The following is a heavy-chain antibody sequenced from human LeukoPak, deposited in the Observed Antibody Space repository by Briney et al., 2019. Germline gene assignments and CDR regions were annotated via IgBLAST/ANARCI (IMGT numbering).Heavy chain of an antibody. J-gene: IGHJ5*02. CDR3: ARDQALTTGNWFDP. CDR2: IYYSGST. V-gene: IGHV4-59*01. Sequence: PSETLSLTCTVSGGSISSYYWSWIRQPPGKGLEWIGYIYYSGSTNYNPSLKSRVTISVDTSKNQFSLKLSSVTAADTAVYYCARDQALTTGNWFDPWGQGTLVTVSS. CDR1: GGSISSYY. D-gene: IGHD4/OR15-4a*01.